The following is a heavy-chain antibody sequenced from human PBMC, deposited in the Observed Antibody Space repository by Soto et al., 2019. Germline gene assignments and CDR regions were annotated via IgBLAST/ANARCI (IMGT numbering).Heavy chain of an antibody. CDR1: GFTFSSYA. D-gene: IGHD3-10*01. CDR3: ANDRFRVRGVIAHF. J-gene: IGHJ4*02. Sequence: EVQLLESGGGLVQPGGSLRLSCAASGFTFSSYAMTWVRQAPGKGLEWVSAISGSGGSTYYADSVKGRFTISRDNSKNPLCLQMRSLTAGAPAVYYCANDRFRVRGVIAHFWGQGTLVTFSS. CDR2: ISGSGGST. V-gene: IGHV3-23*01.